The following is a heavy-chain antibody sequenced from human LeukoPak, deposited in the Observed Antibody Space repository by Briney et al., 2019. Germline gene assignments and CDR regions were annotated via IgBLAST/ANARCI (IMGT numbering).Heavy chain of an antibody. J-gene: IGHJ4*01. CDR3: GRSFPRELNFDQ. V-gene: IGHV3-30-3*01. Sequence: PGGSLRLSCAASGFTFSSYAMHWVRQAPGKGLEWVAVISYDGSNKYYADSVKGRFTISRDNSKNTLYLQMNSLRAEDTAVYYCGRSFPRELNFDQLGPGNLGNVS. CDR2: ISYDGSNK. CDR1: GFTFSSYA. D-gene: IGHD3-10*01.